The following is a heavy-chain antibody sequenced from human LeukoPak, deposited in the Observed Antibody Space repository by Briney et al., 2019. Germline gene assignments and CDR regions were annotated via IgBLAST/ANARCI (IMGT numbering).Heavy chain of an antibody. D-gene: IGHD3-22*01. CDR1: GYSISSGYY. CDR3: ARTSRYYYDSSGYFLFDY. CDR2: IYHSGST. J-gene: IGHJ4*02. V-gene: IGHV4-38-2*02. Sequence: YPSETLSLTCTVSGYSISSGYYWGWIRQPPGKGLEWIGSIYHSGSTNYNPSLKSRVTISVDKSKNQFSLKLSSVTAADTAVYYCARTSRYYYDSSGYFLFDYWGQGTLVTVSS.